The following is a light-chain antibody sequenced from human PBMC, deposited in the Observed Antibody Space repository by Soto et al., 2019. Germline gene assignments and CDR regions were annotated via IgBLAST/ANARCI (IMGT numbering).Light chain of an antibody. CDR3: QQYENLPYT. J-gene: IGKJ2*01. Sequence: DIQLTQSASSLSASVGDRVTITCQASQVITNYLNWYQHKPGRAPKLLIYDISTLEIGVPSRFGGSGSGTHFTFTITGLQPEDIATYYCQQYENLPYTFGQGTKLEI. V-gene: IGKV1-33*01. CDR1: QVITNY. CDR2: DIS.